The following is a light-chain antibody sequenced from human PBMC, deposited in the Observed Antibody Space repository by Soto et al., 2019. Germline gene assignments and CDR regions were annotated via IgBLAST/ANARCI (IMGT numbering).Light chain of an antibody. CDR1: QTIDTY. CDR3: QQRRT. CDR2: AAT. Sequence: DIQLTQSPSSLSASVGDRVTITCRASQTIDTYVNWYQHKPGTAPKVLIYAATYLQNGVPSRFSGTGSGADFTLTISSLQPEDFAFYYCQQRRTFGQGPKV. V-gene: IGKV1-39*01. J-gene: IGKJ1*01.